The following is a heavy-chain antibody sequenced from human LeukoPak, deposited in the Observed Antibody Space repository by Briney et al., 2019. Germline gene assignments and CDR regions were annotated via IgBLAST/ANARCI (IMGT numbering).Heavy chain of an antibody. CDR2: INPNNDGT. V-gene: IGHV1-2*02. CDR1: GYTFTGYY. CDR3: ASSEGTVTREYYYYGMDV. Sequence: ASVKVSCKASGYTFTGYYMHWVRQAPGQGLEWMGWINPNNDGTNYAQQFQGRVTMTRDTSISTAYMELSRLRSDDTDVYYCASSEGTVTREYYYYGMDVWGQGTTVTVSS. J-gene: IGHJ6*02. D-gene: IGHD4-17*01.